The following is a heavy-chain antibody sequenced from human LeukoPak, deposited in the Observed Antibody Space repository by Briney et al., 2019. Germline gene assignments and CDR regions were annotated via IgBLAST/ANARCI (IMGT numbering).Heavy chain of an antibody. V-gene: IGHV3-21*01. J-gene: IGHJ4*02. D-gene: IGHD1-26*01. CDR2: ISSSSSYI. Sequence: GGSLRLSCAASGFTFSSYGMHWVRQAPGKGLECVSSISSSSSYIYYADSVKGRFTISRDNAKNSLYLQMSSLRAEDTAVYYCARTIVGATYPDYWGQGTLVTVSS. CDR1: GFTFSSYG. CDR3: ARTIVGATYPDY.